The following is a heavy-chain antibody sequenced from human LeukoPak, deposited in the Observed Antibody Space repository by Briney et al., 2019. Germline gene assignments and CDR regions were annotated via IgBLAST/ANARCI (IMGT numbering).Heavy chain of an antibody. Sequence: PGGSLRLSCAASGFTFSIYVMTWVRQAPGKGLEWVSAIYGSGETTYYADSVKGRFTVSRDNSKNTLYLQMNGLRVEDTAVYHCVKAGLNADIILNSWGQGTLVTVSS. CDR1: GFTFSIYV. V-gene: IGHV3-23*01. CDR2: IYGSGETT. D-gene: IGHD4-23*01. J-gene: IGHJ4*02. CDR3: VKAGLNADIILNS.